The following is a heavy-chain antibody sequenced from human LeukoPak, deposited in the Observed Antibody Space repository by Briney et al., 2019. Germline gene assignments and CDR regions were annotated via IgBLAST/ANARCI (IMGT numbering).Heavy chain of an antibody. CDR1: GASISSSAYY. CDR2: SYYSGTT. Sequence: KPSETLSLTCTVSGASISSSAYYWGWIRQPPGKGLEWIGTSYYSGTTFYSPSLKSRVTISVDTSKNQFSLELSSVTAADTALYYCALHDFYGPSPPINWGQGTLVTVSS. CDR3: ALHDFYGPSPPIN. J-gene: IGHJ4*02. V-gene: IGHV4-39*01. D-gene: IGHD3-10*01.